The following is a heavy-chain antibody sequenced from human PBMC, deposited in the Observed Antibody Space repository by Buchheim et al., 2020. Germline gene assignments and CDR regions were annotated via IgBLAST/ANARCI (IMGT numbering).Heavy chain of an antibody. Sequence: QVQLVESGGGVVQPGRSLRLSCAASGFTFSNSGIHWVRQAPGKGLEWLAVVWYDEINKYYADFVKGRFTISRDNSKNTVYLEINSLRAEDTAVYYCARAASQTLGSDWYFDLWGRGTL. CDR3: ARAASQTLGSDWYFDL. V-gene: IGHV3-33*01. J-gene: IGHJ2*01. D-gene: IGHD2-15*01. CDR1: GFTFSNSG. CDR2: VWYDEINK.